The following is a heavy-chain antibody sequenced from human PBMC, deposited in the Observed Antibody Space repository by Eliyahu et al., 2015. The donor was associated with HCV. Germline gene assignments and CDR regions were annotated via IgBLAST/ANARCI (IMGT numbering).Heavy chain of an antibody. Sequence: QVQLQESGPGLVKPSETLSLNCTVSGGSISSSXYYWGWIRQPPGKGLGRIGDFDYRGITYYNPSLKSRVTISVDKSKNQFSLKLSSLTAADTGTYYCARLATSSGNERGAFESWGQGTLVTVSS. J-gene: IGHJ4*02. CDR2: FDYRGIT. D-gene: IGHD5-12*01. CDR3: ARLATSSGNERGAFES. V-gene: IGHV4-39*01. CDR1: GGSISSSXYY.